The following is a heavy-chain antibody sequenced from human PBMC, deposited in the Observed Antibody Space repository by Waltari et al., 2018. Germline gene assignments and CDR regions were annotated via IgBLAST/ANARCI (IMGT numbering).Heavy chain of an antibody. V-gene: IGHV3-7*03. CDR2: IDQDADKK. D-gene: IGHD3-10*01. J-gene: IGHJ4*02. Sequence: EVQMIESGGVLVQPGGSLGLSCASSGFSFSNYWMSWVRLAPGKGLEWVANIDQDADKKYYLDSVRGRFTISRDNTKNSLYLQMNSLRADDTAVYYCATDGNYFAFWGQGTLVTVSS. CDR3: ATDGNYFAF. CDR1: GFSFSNYW.